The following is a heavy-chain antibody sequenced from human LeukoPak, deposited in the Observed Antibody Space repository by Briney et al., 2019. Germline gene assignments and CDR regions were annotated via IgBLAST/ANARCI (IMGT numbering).Heavy chain of an antibody. D-gene: IGHD6-13*01. CDR1: GFTFSSYW. Sequence: GGSLRLSCAASGFTFSSYWMHWVRQAPGKGLVWVSRINSDGSSTSYADSVKGRFTISRDNSKNALYLQMNSLRPEDTAVYYCAGKAAAFYFDYWGQGTLVSVSS. V-gene: IGHV3-74*01. J-gene: IGHJ4*02. CDR2: INSDGSST. CDR3: AGKAAAFYFDY.